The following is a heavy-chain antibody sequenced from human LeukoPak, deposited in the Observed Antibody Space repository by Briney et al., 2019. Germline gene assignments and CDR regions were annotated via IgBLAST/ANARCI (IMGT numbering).Heavy chain of an antibody. CDR3: AKDARRSSGWWFFDH. CDR1: GFTFGTYA. J-gene: IGHJ4*02. CDR2: ISDSGDRT. Sequence: PGGSLRLSCAASGFTFGTYAMSWVRQAPGKGLEWVPAISDSGDRTYYADSVKGRFTLSRDNSKNTLYLQMNSLRAEDTAVYYCAKDARRSSGWWFFDHWGQGTLATVSS. V-gene: IGHV3-23*01. D-gene: IGHD6-19*01.